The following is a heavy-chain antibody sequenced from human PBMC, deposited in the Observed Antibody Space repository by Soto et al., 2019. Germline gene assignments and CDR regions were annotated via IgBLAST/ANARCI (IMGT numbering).Heavy chain of an antibody. J-gene: IGHJ4*02. D-gene: IGHD3-22*01. V-gene: IGHV4-30-2*01. Sequence: SGTPSLTCAVSGGSISSGVYSGSWFRQPPGKGLEWIGYIYHSGSTYYNPSLKSRVTISVDRSKNQFSLKLSSVTAADTAVYYCARVIGGYDSSGYSYFDYWGQGTLVTVSS. CDR2: IYHSGST. CDR3: ARVIGGYDSSGYSYFDY. CDR1: GGSISSGVYS.